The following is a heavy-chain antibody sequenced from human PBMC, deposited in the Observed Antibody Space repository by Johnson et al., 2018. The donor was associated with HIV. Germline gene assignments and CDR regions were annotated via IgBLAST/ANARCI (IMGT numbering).Heavy chain of an antibody. Sequence: QVQLVESGGGVVQPGRSLRLSCAASGFTFSDYAMYWVRQAPGKGLEWVTSITYDGNNKYFADSVQGRFTISRDNSKNPLYLQMNSLRAEDTAVDYGSREFARFLEWFQTDGRAFDIWGQGTMVTVSS. CDR1: GFTFSDYA. D-gene: IGHD3-3*01. CDR2: ITYDGNNK. V-gene: IGHV3-30*04. CDR3: SREFARFLEWFQTDGRAFDI. J-gene: IGHJ3*02.